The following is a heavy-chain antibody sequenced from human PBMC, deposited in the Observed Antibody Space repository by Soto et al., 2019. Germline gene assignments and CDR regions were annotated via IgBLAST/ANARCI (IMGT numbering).Heavy chain of an antibody. CDR1: GFTFSSYS. CDR3: ARDGGSLGY. CDR2: ISSSSSTI. V-gene: IGHV3-48*02. D-gene: IGHD1-26*01. Sequence: EVKLVESGGGLVQPGGSLRLSCAASGFTFSSYSMNWVRQAPGKGLEWVSYISSSSSTIYYADSVKGRFAIYRDNAKHSLYLRMNSLRDEDTAVYYCARDGGSLGYWGQGTLVTVSS. J-gene: IGHJ4*02.